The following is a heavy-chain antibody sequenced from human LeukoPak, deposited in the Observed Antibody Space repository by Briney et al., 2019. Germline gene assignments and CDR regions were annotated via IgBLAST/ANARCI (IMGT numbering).Heavy chain of an antibody. CDR2: ISYDGSNK. Sequence: PGGSLRLSCAASGFTFSSYGMHWVRQAPGKGLEWVAVISYDGSNKYYADSVKGRFTISRDNAKNSLYLQMNSLRAEDTALYYCARYILGLNLGDDAFDIWGQGTMVTVSS. D-gene: IGHD3-10*01. CDR1: GFTFSSYG. CDR3: ARYILGLNLGDDAFDI. J-gene: IGHJ3*02. V-gene: IGHV3-30*12.